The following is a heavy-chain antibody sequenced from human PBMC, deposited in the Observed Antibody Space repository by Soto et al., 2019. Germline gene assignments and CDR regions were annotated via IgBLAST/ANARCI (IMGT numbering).Heavy chain of an antibody. Sequence: QVQLVESGGGVVQPGGSLRLSCTASGFTFTTFGIHWVRQAPGKGLAWVALISYDGHNKYYSDSVKGRFTISRDNYKNTLSLQMNSLRAEETAVYYCAKDLQAYGDYNYYYYGMDVWGQGTTVSVSS. CDR1: GFTFTTFG. CDR3: AKDLQAYGDYNYYYYGMDV. CDR2: ISYDGHNK. J-gene: IGHJ6*02. V-gene: IGHV3-30*18. D-gene: IGHD4-17*01.